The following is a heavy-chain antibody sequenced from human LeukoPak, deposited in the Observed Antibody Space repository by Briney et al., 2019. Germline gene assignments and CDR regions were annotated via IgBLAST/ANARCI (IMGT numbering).Heavy chain of an antibody. J-gene: IGHJ4*02. CDR2: IYHSGST. V-gene: IGHV4-59*12. D-gene: IGHD6-13*01. Sequence: PSETLSLTFTVSGGSISGYYWNWIRQPPGKGLEWIGEIYHSGSTNYNPSLKSRVTISVDKSKNQFSLKLSSVTAADTAVYYCARGLGIAAAGRLFDYWGQGTLVTVSS. CDR3: ARGLGIAAAGRLFDY. CDR1: GGSISGYY.